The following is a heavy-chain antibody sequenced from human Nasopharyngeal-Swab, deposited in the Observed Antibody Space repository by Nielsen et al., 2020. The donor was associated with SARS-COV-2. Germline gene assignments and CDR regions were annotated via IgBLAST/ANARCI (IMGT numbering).Heavy chain of an antibody. CDR3: ARDFPFGGDVVY. CDR2: IWYDGSNK. Sequence: GGSLRLSCAASGFTFSSYGVHWVRQAPGKGLEWVAVIWYDGSNKYYADSVKGRFTISRDNSKNTLYLQMNSLRAEDTAVYYCARDFPFGGDVVYWGQGTLVTVSS. V-gene: IGHV3-33*01. CDR1: GFTFSSYG. J-gene: IGHJ4*02. D-gene: IGHD3-10*01.